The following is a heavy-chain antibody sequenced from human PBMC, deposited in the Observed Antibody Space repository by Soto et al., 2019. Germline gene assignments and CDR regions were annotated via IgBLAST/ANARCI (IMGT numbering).Heavy chain of an antibody. CDR2: IIPIFGTA. CDR1: GGTFSSYA. Sequence: QVQLVQSGAEVKKPGSSVRVSCKASGGTFSSYAISWVRQAPGQGLEWMGGIIPIFGTANYAQKFQGRVTITADKSTSTAYMELSSLRSEDTAMYYCARDKDSSSWSPYYYYGMDVWGQGTTVTVSS. CDR3: ARDKDSSSWSPYYYYGMDV. D-gene: IGHD6-13*01. V-gene: IGHV1-69*06. J-gene: IGHJ6*02.